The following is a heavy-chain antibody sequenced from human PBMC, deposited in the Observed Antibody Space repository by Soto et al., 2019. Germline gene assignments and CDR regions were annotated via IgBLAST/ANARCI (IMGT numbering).Heavy chain of an antibody. D-gene: IGHD6-13*01. CDR3: ARAQPGIAPAGF. V-gene: IGHV3-48*01. CDR1: GFTFSSYS. J-gene: IGHJ4*02. Sequence: EVQLVESGGGLVQPGGSLRLSCAASGFTFSSYSMNWVRQAPGKGLEWVSYISSSSSTIYYADSVKGRFTISRDNAKNSLYLQMHSLRAEDTAVYYCARAQPGIAPAGFWGQGTLVTVSS. CDR2: ISSSSSTI.